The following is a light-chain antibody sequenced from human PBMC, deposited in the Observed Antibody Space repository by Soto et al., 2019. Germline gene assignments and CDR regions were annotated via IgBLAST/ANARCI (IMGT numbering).Light chain of an antibody. CDR3: QQYEKVGLT. CDR2: DGS. V-gene: IGKV1-33*01. CDR1: QDISNY. J-gene: IGKJ4*01. Sequence: DIQMTQSPSSRSASVGDRVTMTCQASQDISNYLNWYQQKPGEAPKLLISDGSNLETGVPSRFSGSGSGTHFTFTISSLQPEDFATYHCQQYEKVGLTFGGGTKVEIK.